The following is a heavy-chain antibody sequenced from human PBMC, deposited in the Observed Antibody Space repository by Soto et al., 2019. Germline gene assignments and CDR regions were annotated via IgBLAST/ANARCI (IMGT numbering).Heavy chain of an antibody. Sequence: QVQLVQSGAEVKKPGSSVKVSCKASGGTFSSYAISWVRQAPGQGLEWMGGIIPIFGTANYAQKFQGRVTITGDKSTGTAYMELSSLRSEDTAVYYCAREVVAEGYYFDYWGQGTLVTVSS. CDR3: AREVVAEGYYFDY. V-gene: IGHV1-69*06. J-gene: IGHJ4*02. CDR1: GGTFSSYA. CDR2: IIPIFGTA. D-gene: IGHD3-22*01.